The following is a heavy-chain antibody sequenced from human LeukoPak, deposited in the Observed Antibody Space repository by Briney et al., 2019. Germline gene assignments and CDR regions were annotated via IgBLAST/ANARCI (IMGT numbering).Heavy chain of an antibody. Sequence: KASETLSLXCTVSGGSISSYYWSWIRQPAGKGLEWIGRIYTSGSTNYNPSLKSRVTISVDTSKNQFSLKLSSVTAADTAVYYCARVIHWAFDIWGQGTMVTVSS. CDR1: GGSISSYY. D-gene: IGHD2/OR15-2a*01. CDR2: IYTSGST. CDR3: ARVIHWAFDI. V-gene: IGHV4-4*07. J-gene: IGHJ3*02.